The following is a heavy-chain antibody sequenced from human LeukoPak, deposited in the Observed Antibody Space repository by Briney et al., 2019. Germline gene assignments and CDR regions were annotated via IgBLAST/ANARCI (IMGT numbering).Heavy chain of an antibody. CDR2: IKQDGSEK. CDR1: GFTFSSYW. Sequence: GGSLRLSCAASGFTFSSYWMSWVRQAPGKGLEWVANIKQDGSEKYYVDPVKGRFTISRDNAKNSLYLQMNSLRAEDTAVYYCARGPSPGIAAAGFDYWGQGTLVTVSS. J-gene: IGHJ4*02. CDR3: ARGPSPGIAAAGFDY. V-gene: IGHV3-7*01. D-gene: IGHD6-13*01.